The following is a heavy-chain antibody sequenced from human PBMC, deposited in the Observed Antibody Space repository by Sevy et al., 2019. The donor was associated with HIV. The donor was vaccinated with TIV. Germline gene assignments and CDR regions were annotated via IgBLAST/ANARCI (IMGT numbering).Heavy chain of an antibody. V-gene: IGHV3-23*01. CDR1: GFTLGSYT. Sequence: GGSLRLSCAASGFTLGSYTMNWVRQAPGEGLEWVASISATGGSTYYADSVKGRFTISRDVSKGLLYLQMNSLTAEDTVIFYCEKTLQKLPFHPHYFDYWGQGTLVTVSS. D-gene: IGHD2-21*02. J-gene: IGHJ4*02. CDR2: ISATGGST. CDR3: EKTLQKLPFHPHYFDY.